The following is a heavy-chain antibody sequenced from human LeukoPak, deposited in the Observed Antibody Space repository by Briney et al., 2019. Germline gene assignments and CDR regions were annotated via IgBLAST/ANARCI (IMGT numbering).Heavy chain of an antibody. CDR3: VRDRELHY. V-gene: IGHV4-39*02. D-gene: IGHD1-26*01. CDR2: LYYRGSA. Sequence: SETLSLTCIVSGGSISSDSYYWAWIRQPPGKGLQWIGSLYYRGSAYYGPSLKGRVTISGDTSQNQFSLKLSSVTATDTAVYYCVRDRELHYWGQGILVTVSS. CDR1: GGSISSDSYY. J-gene: IGHJ4*02.